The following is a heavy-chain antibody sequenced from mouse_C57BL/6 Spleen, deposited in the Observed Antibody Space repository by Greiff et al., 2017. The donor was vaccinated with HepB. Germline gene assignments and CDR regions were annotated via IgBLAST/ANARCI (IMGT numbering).Heavy chain of an antibody. CDR3: ARYRDPSPHIDNYAMDY. V-gene: IGHV7-3*01. CDR1: GFTFTDYY. CDR2: IRNKANGYTT. D-gene: IGHD1-3*01. Sequence: EVHLVESGGGLVQPGGSLSLSCAASGFTFTDYYMSWVRQPPGKALEWLGFIRNKANGYTTEYSASVKGRFTISRDNSQSILYLQMNALRAEDSATYYCARYRDPSPHIDNYAMDYWGQGTSVTVSS. J-gene: IGHJ4*01.